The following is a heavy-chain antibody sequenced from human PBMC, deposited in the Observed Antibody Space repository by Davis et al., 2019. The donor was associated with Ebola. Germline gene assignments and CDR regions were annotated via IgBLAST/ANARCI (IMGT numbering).Heavy chain of an antibody. CDR3: ARDFVVVPAAHGSGFDY. D-gene: IGHD2-2*01. J-gene: IGHJ4*02. V-gene: IGHV3-33*08. Sequence: PGGSLRLSCAASGFTFSSYGMHWVRQAPGKGLEWVAVIWYDGSNKYYADSVKGRFTISRDNSKNTLYLQMNSLRAEDTAVYYCARDFVVVPAAHGSGFDYWGQGTLVTVSS. CDR2: IWYDGSNK. CDR1: GFTFSSYG.